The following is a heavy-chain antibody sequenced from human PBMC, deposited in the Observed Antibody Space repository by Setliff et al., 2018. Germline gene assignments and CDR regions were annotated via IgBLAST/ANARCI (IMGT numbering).Heavy chain of an antibody. CDR2: ISSSSSYM. CDR1: GFTFSSYS. CDR3: ASPSGSYVSDAFDI. J-gene: IGHJ3*02. V-gene: IGHV3-21*05. D-gene: IGHD1-26*01. Sequence: GGSLRLSCAASGFTFSSYSMNWVRQAPGKGLEWVSYISSSSSYMYYADSEKGRFTISRDNAKNSLYLQMNSLRAEDTAVYYCASPSGSYVSDAFDIWGQGTMVTVSS.